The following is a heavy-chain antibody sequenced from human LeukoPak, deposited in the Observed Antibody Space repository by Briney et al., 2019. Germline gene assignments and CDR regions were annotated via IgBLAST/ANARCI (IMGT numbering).Heavy chain of an antibody. Sequence: ASMKVSCKASGYTFTSYDINWMRQAIGQGLEWMGWMNPNSGNTGYAQKFQGRVTMTRNTSISTAYMELSSLRSEDTAVYYCASVYSISPEGYYFDYWGQGTLVTVSS. CDR2: MNPNSGNT. CDR3: ASVYSISPEGYYFDY. CDR1: GYTFTSYD. D-gene: IGHD6-6*01. V-gene: IGHV1-8*01. J-gene: IGHJ4*02.